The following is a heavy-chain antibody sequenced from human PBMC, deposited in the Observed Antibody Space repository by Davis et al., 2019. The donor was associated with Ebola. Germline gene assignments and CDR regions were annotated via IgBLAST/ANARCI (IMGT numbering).Heavy chain of an antibody. Sequence: GESLKISCAASGITFINAWMSWVRQAPGKGLEWVGRSKSKTDVGTTDYAAPVKGRFTISRDDSKNTLYLQMNSLRAEDTAVYYCAREYRWGQGTLVTVSS. D-gene: IGHD2/OR15-2a*01. CDR2: SKSKTDVGTT. CDR3: AREYR. V-gene: IGHV3-15*01. J-gene: IGHJ4*02. CDR1: GITFINAW.